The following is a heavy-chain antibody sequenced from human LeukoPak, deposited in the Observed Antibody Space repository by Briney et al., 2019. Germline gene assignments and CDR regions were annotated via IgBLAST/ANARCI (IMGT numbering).Heavy chain of an antibody. Sequence: PGGSLRLSCAASGFTFSSYEMNWVRQAPGKGLEWVSYISSSGSTIYYADSVKGRFTISRDNAKNSLFLQMNSLRAEDTAVYYCVSGSPAGDYWGQGTLVTVSS. J-gene: IGHJ4*02. D-gene: IGHD1-26*01. CDR1: GFTFSSYE. V-gene: IGHV3-48*03. CDR3: VSGSPAGDY. CDR2: ISSSGSTI.